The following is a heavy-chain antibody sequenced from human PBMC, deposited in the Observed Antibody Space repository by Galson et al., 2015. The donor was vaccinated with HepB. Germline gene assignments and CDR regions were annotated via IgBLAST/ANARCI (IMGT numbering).Heavy chain of an antibody. CDR1: GFTFSDAW. CDR3: ATDLWITTTSDAFDM. Sequence: SLRLSCAASGFTFSDAWMTWVRQAPGKGLEWVGRIRSKTEGGTTDYAAPVKDRFIISRDDSKNVVSLQMNSLKTEDTAVYYCATDLWITTTSDAFDMWGQGTMVTVTS. D-gene: IGHD3-22*01. J-gene: IGHJ3*02. V-gene: IGHV3-15*01. CDR2: IRSKTEGGTT.